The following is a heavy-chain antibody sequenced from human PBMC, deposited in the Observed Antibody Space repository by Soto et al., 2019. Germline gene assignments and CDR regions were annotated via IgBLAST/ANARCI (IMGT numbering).Heavy chain of an antibody. D-gene: IGHD1-26*01. V-gene: IGHV3-74*01. Sequence: EVQLVESGGGLVQPGESLRLSCAASGFTFSYYWMHWVRQAPGKGLVWVSRIHSDGSSTTYADSVKARFTSSRDNARNTVYLQWNSLRVEETAVYYCARGDRGAFDIWGQGTVVTVSS. CDR3: ARGDRGAFDI. J-gene: IGHJ3*02. CDR1: GFTFSYYW. CDR2: IHSDGSST.